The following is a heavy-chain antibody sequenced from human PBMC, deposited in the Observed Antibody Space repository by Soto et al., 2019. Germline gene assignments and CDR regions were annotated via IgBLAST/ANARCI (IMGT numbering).Heavy chain of an antibody. CDR1: GGTFSSYA. D-gene: IGHD3-10*01. J-gene: IGHJ6*02. CDR3: ARDLVTMVRGVIIPVSYYGMDV. CDR2: IIPIFGTA. V-gene: IGHV1-69*13. Sequence: ASVKVSCKASGGTFSSYAISWVRQAPGQGLEWMGGIIPIFGTANYAQKFQGRVTITADESTSTAYMELSSLRSEDTAVYYCARDLVTMVRGVIIPVSYYGMDVWGQGTTVTVSS.